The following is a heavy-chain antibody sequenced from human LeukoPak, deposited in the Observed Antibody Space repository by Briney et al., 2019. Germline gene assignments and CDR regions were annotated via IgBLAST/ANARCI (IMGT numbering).Heavy chain of an antibody. V-gene: IGHV3-30*02. CDR2: IRCDGSNK. J-gene: IGHJ3*02. CDR3: AKGLEVGAEPERDI. D-gene: IGHD1-26*01. CDR1: GFTFSSYG. Sequence: GGSLRLSCAASGFTFSSYGMHWVRQAPGKGLEGVAFIRCDGSNKYYADSVKGRFTISRDNSKNTLYLQMNSLRAEDTAVYYCAKGLEVGAEPERDIWGQGTMVTVSS.